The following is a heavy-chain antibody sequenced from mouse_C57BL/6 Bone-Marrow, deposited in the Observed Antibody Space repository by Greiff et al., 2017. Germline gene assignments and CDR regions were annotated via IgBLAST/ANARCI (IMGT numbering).Heavy chain of an antibody. D-gene: IGHD2-4*01. CDR3: VRHRIYYDYDEGAMDY. Sequence: EVKVVESGGGLVQPKGSLKLSCAASGFSFNTYAMNWVRQAPGKGLEWVARIRSKSNNYATYYADSVKDRFTISRDDSESMLYLQMNNLKTEDTAMYYCVRHRIYYDYDEGAMDYWGQGTSVTVSS. J-gene: IGHJ4*01. CDR1: GFSFNTYA. CDR2: IRSKSNNYAT. V-gene: IGHV10-1*01.